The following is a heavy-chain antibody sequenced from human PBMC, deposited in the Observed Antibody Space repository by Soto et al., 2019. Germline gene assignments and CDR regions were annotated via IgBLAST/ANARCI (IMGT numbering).Heavy chain of an antibody. V-gene: IGHV1-69*13. Sequence: SVKVSCKASGDTFTNYVINWVRQAPGQGLEWMGGFIPIFDAANYAQNFRGRVTITADESTSTAYMELSGLRSEDAAMYYCARKAESYGFDIWGQGTLVTVSS. CDR3: ARKAESYGFDI. J-gene: IGHJ3*02. CDR2: FIPIFDAA. CDR1: GDTFTNYV. D-gene: IGHD2-8*01.